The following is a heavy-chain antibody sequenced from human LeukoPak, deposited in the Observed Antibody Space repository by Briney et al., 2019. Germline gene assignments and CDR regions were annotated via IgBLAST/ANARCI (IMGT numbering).Heavy chain of an antibody. J-gene: IGHJ4*02. Sequence: GTSLRLSCAASVFTFSSFGMHWVRQAPGKGLEWVTLIWYDGSSEYYVDSVKGRFTISRDNSKNTLYLQINSLRAEDTAVYYCARDSYDILTGYYSGPDYWGQGTQVTVSS. CDR1: VFTFSSFG. CDR3: ARDSYDILTGYYSGPDY. V-gene: IGHV3-33*01. D-gene: IGHD3-9*01. CDR2: IWYDGSSE.